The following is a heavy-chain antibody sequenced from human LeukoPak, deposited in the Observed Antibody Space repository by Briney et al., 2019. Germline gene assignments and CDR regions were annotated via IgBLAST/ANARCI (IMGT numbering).Heavy chain of an antibody. V-gene: IGHV3-23*01. D-gene: IGHD3-22*01. CDR1: GITLSNYG. CDR2: FSDSGGRT. J-gene: IGHJ4*02. Sequence: GGSLRLSCAVSGITLSNYGMSWVRQAPGKGREWVAGFSDSGGRTNYADAVKGRFTISRDNPKNTLYLQMNSMRAEDTAVYFCAKRGVVIRVILVGFHKEAYYFDSWGQGAPVTVSS. CDR3: AKRGVVIRVILVGFHKEAYYFDS.